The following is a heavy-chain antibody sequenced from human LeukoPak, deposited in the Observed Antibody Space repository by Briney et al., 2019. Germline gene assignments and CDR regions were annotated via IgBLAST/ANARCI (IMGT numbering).Heavy chain of an antibody. Sequence: SETLSLTCAVYGGSFSGYYWSWIRQPPGKGLEWIGEINHSGSTNYNPSLKSRVTISVDTSKNQFSLKLSSVTAADTAVYYCARGYCSGGSCYSVFYYYGMDVWGQGTTVTVSS. D-gene: IGHD2-15*01. CDR3: ARGYCSGGSCYSVFYYYGMDV. J-gene: IGHJ6*02. CDR2: INHSGST. CDR1: GGSFSGYY. V-gene: IGHV4-34*01.